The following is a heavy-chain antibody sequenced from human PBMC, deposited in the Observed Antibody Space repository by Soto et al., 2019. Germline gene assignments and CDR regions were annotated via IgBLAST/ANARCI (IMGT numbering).Heavy chain of an antibody. V-gene: IGHV1-3*01. Sequence: ASVKVSCKASGYSFSNYAVHWVRQAPGQRLEWMGWVNAGNGNTRYSQNFQGRVTITRDTSARTAYLELSSLRSEDTAVYYCARGHFAVVSVASWYYYVDVWGKGTTVTVS. D-gene: IGHD2-2*01. J-gene: IGHJ6*03. CDR2: VNAGNGNT. CDR1: GYSFSNYA. CDR3: ARGHFAVVSVASWYYYVDV.